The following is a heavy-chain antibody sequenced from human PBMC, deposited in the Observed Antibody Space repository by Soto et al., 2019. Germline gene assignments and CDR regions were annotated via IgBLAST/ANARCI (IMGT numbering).Heavy chain of an antibody. Sequence: GGSLRLSCAASGFTFSSYAMSWVRQAPGKGLEWVSAISGSGGSTYYADSVKGRFTISRDNSKNTLYLQMNSLRAEDTAVYYCLVLYCSSTSCYGRYYFDYWGQGTLVTVSS. CDR3: LVLYCSSTSCYGRYYFDY. CDR2: ISGSGGST. V-gene: IGHV3-23*01. J-gene: IGHJ4*02. CDR1: GFTFSSYA. D-gene: IGHD2-2*01.